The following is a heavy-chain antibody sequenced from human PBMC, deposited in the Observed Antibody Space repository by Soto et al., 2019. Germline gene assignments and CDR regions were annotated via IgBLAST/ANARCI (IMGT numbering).Heavy chain of an antibody. J-gene: IGHJ4*02. CDR3: ARTLPNRQLFDS. D-gene: IGHD1-1*01. CDR1: NGSISSNYY. CDR2: IYNSGIT. V-gene: IGHV4-61*03. Sequence: SETLSLTCTVSNGSISSNYYWSWIRQHPGKGLEWMGYIYNSGITYYNPSLKSRISISADTSKNHFSLRLASVTAADTAVYYCARTLPNRQLFDSWSQGTLVTVSS.